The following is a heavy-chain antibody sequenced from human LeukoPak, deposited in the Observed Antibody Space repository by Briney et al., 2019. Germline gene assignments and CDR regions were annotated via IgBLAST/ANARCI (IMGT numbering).Heavy chain of an antibody. Sequence: GASVKVSCKASGYTFTSYGISWVRQAPGQGLEWMGWISAYNGNTNYAQKLQGRVTMTTDTSTSTAYMELRSLRSDDTAVYYCAREESDDYVWGSYRYNQGPFDSWGQGTLVTVSS. CDR3: AREESDDYVWGSYRYNQGPFDS. V-gene: IGHV1-18*01. CDR1: GYTFTSYG. D-gene: IGHD3-16*02. J-gene: IGHJ4*02. CDR2: ISAYNGNT.